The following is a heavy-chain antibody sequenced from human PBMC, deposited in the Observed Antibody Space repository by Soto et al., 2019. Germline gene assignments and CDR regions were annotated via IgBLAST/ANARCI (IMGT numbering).Heavy chain of an antibody. D-gene: IGHD3-10*01. V-gene: IGHV1-46*03. CDR3: AREAEEYSGSDY. J-gene: IGHJ4*02. CDR1: GYPFTRYH. CDR2: INPSTTTT. Sequence: GASVKVSCKASGYPFTRYHMDWVRQAPGQGLEWLGVINPSTTTTYAQRFQGRVTMTGDTSTSTVYMELSSLRSDDTAVYYCAREAEEYSGSDYWGPGSLVTVSS.